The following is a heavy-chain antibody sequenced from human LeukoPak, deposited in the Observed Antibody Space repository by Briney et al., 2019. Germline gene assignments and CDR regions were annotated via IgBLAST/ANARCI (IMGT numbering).Heavy chain of an antibody. V-gene: IGHV3-7*03. CDR1: GFTFSAYW. Sequence: GGSLRLSCAGSGFTFSAYWMSWVRQAPGKGLEWVATIREDGSEKYYVDSVKGRFTISRDDSTNTVYLQMNSLSAEDTVVYYCATRPGMGINYFDLWGRGTLVTVSS. CDR2: IREDGSEK. CDR3: ATRPGMGINYFDL. J-gene: IGHJ2*01. D-gene: IGHD1-1*01.